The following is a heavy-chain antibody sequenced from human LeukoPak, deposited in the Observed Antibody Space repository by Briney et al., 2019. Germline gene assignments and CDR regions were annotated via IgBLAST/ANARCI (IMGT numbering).Heavy chain of an antibody. Sequence: SETLSLTCTDSGGSISSGSYYWSWIRQPAGKGLEWIGRIYTSGSTNYNPSLKSRVTISVDTSKNQFSLKLSSVTAADTAVYYCARHSRLITMIVADFDYWGQGTLFTVSS. V-gene: IGHV4-61*02. CDR2: IYTSGST. J-gene: IGHJ4*02. D-gene: IGHD3-22*01. CDR3: ARHSRLITMIVADFDY. CDR1: GGSISSGSYY.